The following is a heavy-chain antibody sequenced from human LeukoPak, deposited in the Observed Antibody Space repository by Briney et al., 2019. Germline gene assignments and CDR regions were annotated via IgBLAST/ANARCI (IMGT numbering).Heavy chain of an antibody. D-gene: IGHD2-8*02. CDR2: ISGSGGST. CDR3: AKSSSLWSEFDN. CDR1: GFTFTSYA. V-gene: IGHV3-23*01. J-gene: IGHJ4*02. Sequence: GGSLRLSCAASGFTFTSYAMSWVRQAPGKGLERVSTISGSGGSTYYADSVKGRFTISRDNSKNTLYLQMNSLRAEDTAVHYCAKSSSLWSEFDNWGQGTLVTVSS.